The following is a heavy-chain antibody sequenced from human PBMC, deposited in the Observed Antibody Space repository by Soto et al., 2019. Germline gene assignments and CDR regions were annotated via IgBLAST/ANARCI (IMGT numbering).Heavy chain of an antibody. V-gene: IGHV3-30-3*01. CDR1: GFTFSSYA. Sequence: QVQLVESGGGVVQPGRSLRLSCAASGFTFSSYAMHWVRQAPGTGLEWVAVISYDGSNKYYADSVKGRFTISRDNSKNTLYLQMNSLRAEDTAVYYCARPTHIVVVTAIFVYWGQGTLVTVSS. J-gene: IGHJ4*02. D-gene: IGHD2-21*02. CDR2: ISYDGSNK. CDR3: ARPTHIVVVTAIFVY.